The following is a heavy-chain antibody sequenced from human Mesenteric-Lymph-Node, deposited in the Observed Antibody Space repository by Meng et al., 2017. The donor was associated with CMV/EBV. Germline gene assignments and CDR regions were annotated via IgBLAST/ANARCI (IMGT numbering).Heavy chain of an antibody. CDR1: GFTFSSYS. Sequence: GGSLRLSCAASGFTFSSYSMNWVRQAPGKGLEWVSSISSSSSYIYYADSVKGRFTISRDNAKNTLFLQMNSLRDEDTAVYYCSRILVGGTRAFDIWGQGTMVTVSS. CDR2: ISSSSSYI. D-gene: IGHD1-26*01. V-gene: IGHV3-21*06. CDR3: SRILVGGTRAFDI. J-gene: IGHJ3*02.